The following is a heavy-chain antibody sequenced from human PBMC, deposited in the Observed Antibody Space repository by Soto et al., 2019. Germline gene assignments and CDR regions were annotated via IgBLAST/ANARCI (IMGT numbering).Heavy chain of an antibody. Sequence: GASVKVSCKASGYTFTSYAMHWVRQAPGQRLEWMGWINAGNGNTKYSQKFQGRVTITRDTSASTAYMELSSLRSEDTAVYYCARDQSFDTAKDAFDIWGQGTMVTVSS. CDR1: GYTFTSYA. D-gene: IGHD5-18*01. J-gene: IGHJ3*02. CDR2: INAGNGNT. V-gene: IGHV1-3*01. CDR3: ARDQSFDTAKDAFDI.